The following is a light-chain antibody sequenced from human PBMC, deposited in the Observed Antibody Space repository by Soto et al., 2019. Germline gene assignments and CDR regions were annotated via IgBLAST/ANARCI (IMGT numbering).Light chain of an antibody. J-gene: IGKJ1*01. V-gene: IGKV3D-7*01. Sequence: EIVLTQSPGTLSLPPGERATLSCRASQSVSSSYLAWYQQKPGQAPRLLIYGASIRATGIPARFSGSGSGTAFTLTISSLQPEDFAVYYCHQDSNLPWTFGQGTKVDIK. CDR3: HQDSNLPWT. CDR1: QSVSSSY. CDR2: GAS.